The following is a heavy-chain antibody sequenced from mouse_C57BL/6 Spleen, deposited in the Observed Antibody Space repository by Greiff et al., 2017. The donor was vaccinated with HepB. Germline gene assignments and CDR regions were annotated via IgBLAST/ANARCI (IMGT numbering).Heavy chain of an antibody. CDR2: IDPSDSYT. CDR3: ARLRNFDV. Sequence: QVQLQQPGAELVMPGASVKLSCKASGYTFTSYWMHWVKQRPGQGLEWIGEIDPSDSYTNYNQKFKGKSTLTVDKSSSTAYMQLSSLTSEDSAVYYCARLRNFDVWGTGTTVTVSS. V-gene: IGHV1-69*01. CDR1: GYTFTSYW. J-gene: IGHJ1*03.